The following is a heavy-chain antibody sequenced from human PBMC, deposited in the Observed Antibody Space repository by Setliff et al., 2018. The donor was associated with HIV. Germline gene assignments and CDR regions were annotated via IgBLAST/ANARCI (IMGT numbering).Heavy chain of an antibody. D-gene: IGHD1-20*01. CDR1: NYSITSGYY. Sequence: PSETLSLTCTVSNYSITSGYYWGWIRQPPGKGLEWIGEIIHSGSTNYNPSLKSRVTISVDTSKNQFSLKLSSVTAADTAVYYCARLILNWNYFDYWGQGTLVTVSS. V-gene: IGHV4-38-2*02. J-gene: IGHJ4*02. CDR2: IIHSGST. CDR3: ARLILNWNYFDY.